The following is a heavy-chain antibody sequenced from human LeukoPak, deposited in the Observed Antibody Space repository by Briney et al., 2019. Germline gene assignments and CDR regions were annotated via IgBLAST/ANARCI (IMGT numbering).Heavy chain of an antibody. CDR3: ARGVRTMVRGVTYYYYYGMDV. D-gene: IGHD3-10*01. J-gene: IGHJ6*02. CDR1: GYTLTELS. V-gene: IGHV1-8*01. CDR2: MNPNSGNT. Sequence: ASVKVSCKVSGYTLTELSMHWVRQAPGQGLEWMGWMNPNSGNTGYAQKFQGRVTMTRNTSISTAYMELSSLRSEDTAVYYCARGVRTMVRGVTYYYYYGMDVWGQGTTVTVSS.